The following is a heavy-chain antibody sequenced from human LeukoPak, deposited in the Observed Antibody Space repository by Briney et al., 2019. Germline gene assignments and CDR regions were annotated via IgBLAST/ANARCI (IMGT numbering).Heavy chain of an antibody. V-gene: IGHV4-4*07. CDR3: AARGEYSGSGTR. CDR2: IYTSGST. D-gene: IGHD3-10*01. J-gene: IGHJ4*02. CDR1: GGSISSYY. Sequence: SETLSLTCTVSGGSISSYYWSWIRQPAGKGLEWIGRIYTSGSTNYNPSLKTRVTISVDTSKNQFSLKMTSVTVADTAIYYCAARGEYSGSGTRWGQGALVTVSS.